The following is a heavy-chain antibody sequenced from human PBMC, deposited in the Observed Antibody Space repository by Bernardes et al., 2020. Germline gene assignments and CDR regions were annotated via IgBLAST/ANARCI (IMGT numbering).Heavy chain of an antibody. J-gene: IGHJ4*02. CDR1: GFTVRNNY. D-gene: IGHD1-26*01. Sequence: GGSLRLSCAASGFTVRNNYMSWVRQAPGKGLEWVSNIYGGGGTNYADSVKGRFTISRDNSKNTLDLQMNSLRDEDTAVYYCVGRTEKWGGDYWGQGTLVTVSS. CDR2: IYGGGGT. CDR3: VGRTEKWGGDY. V-gene: IGHV3-66*01.